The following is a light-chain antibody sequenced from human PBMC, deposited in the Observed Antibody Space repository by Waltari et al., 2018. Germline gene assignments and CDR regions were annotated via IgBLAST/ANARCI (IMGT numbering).Light chain of an antibody. CDR2: GAS. V-gene: IGKV3-20*01. J-gene: IGKJ2*03. Sequence: EIVLTQSPGTLSLSPGEGATISRRASQRVSSSYLAWSQQKPGQAPRLLIYGASNRATDIPDRFTGSGSGTDFTLTINRLEPEDFAVYYCQQYGNSRGSFGQGTKLEIK. CDR1: QRVSSSY. CDR3: QQYGNSRGS.